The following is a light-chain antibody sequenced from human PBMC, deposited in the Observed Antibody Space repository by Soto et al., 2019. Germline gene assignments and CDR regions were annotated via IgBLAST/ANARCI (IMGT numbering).Light chain of an antibody. Sequence: QSALTQPASVSGSPGQSIAISCTGTSSDVGSYKYVSWFQQHPGKAPKLVIYEVNNRPSGVSNRFSGSKSGNTASLTISGLQAEDAADYYCSSFTTTYTWVFGGGTKVTVL. V-gene: IGLV2-14*01. CDR3: SSFTTTYTWV. CDR2: EVN. J-gene: IGLJ3*02. CDR1: SSDVGSYKY.